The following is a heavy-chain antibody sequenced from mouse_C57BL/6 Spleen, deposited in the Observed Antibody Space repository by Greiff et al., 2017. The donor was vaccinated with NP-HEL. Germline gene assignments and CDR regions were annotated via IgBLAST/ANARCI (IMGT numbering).Heavy chain of an antibody. V-gene: IGHV1-82*01. CDR3: AREGLSSQYFDC. Sequence: VQLQQSGPELVKPGASVKISCKASGYAFSSSWMNWVKQRPGKGLEWIGRIYPGDGDTNYNGKFKGKATLTADKSSSTAYMQLSSLTSEDSAVYFCAREGLSSQYFDCWGQGTTLTVSS. CDR1: GYAFSSSW. J-gene: IGHJ2*01. CDR2: IYPGDGDT. D-gene: IGHD1-3*01.